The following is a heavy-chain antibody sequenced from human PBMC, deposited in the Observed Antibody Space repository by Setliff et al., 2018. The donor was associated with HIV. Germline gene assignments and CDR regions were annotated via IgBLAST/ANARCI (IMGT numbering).Heavy chain of an antibody. J-gene: IGHJ4*02. Sequence: GASVKVSCKASGGTFSSYAISWVRQAPGQGLEWMGWINAGYGNTKYSQKFQGRVTITRDASACTAYMCLSSLRSEDTALYYCARSPGDYLFDYWGQGTLVTVSS. CDR1: GGTFSSYA. CDR2: INAGYGNT. V-gene: IGHV1-3*01. CDR3: ARSPGDYLFDY. D-gene: IGHD4-17*01.